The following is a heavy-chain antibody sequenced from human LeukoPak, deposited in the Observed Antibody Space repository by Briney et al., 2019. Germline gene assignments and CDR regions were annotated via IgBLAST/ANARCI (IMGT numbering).Heavy chain of an antibody. CDR3: ARGAGSRPFDY. CDR2: IYYSGRT. V-gene: IGHV4-39*07. D-gene: IGHD1-26*01. Sequence: SETLSLTCTVSGGSISSSSYYWGWIRQPPGKGLEWIGSIYYSGRTHYNPSLKSRVTISVDTSKNQFSLKLSSVTAADTAVYYCARGAGSRPFDYWGQGILVTVSS. CDR1: GGSISSSSYY. J-gene: IGHJ4*02.